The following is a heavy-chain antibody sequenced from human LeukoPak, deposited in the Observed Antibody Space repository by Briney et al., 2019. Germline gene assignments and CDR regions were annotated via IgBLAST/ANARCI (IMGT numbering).Heavy chain of an antibody. Sequence: RASVNVSCKASGGTFSSYAISWVRQAPGQGLEWMGGIIPIFGTANYAQKFQGRVTITADESTSTAYMELSSLRSEDTAVYYCARVTAVAVRAFDIWGQGTMVTVSS. D-gene: IGHD6-19*01. V-gene: IGHV1-69*01. CDR2: IIPIFGTA. CDR1: GGTFSSYA. J-gene: IGHJ3*02. CDR3: ARVTAVAVRAFDI.